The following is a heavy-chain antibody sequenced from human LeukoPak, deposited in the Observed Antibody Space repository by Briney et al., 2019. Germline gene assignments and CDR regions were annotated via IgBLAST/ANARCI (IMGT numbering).Heavy chain of an antibody. CDR3: ASGLQSRDGYNYVGVGDY. Sequence: PSETLSLTCTVSGGSISSSSYYWGWLRQPPGKGLEWIGSIYYSGSTYYNPSLKSRVTISVDTSKNQFSLKLSSVTAADTAVYYCASGLQSRDGYNYVGVGDYWGQGTLVTVSS. J-gene: IGHJ4*02. V-gene: IGHV4-39*01. CDR1: GGSISSSSYY. CDR2: IYYSGST. D-gene: IGHD5-24*01.